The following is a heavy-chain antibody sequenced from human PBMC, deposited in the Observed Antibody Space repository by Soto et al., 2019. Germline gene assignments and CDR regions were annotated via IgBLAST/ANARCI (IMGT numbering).Heavy chain of an antibody. CDR2: ILRSGDVT. J-gene: IGHJ5*02. CDR3: ASLAEGQAAVGPFEP. CDR1: GSAFINSD. Sequence: QEHLVQSGAEVKKPGASVRVSCKASGSAFINSDINWVRQATGQRFEWMGWILRSGDVTGYAPKFQGRVTITRDTSTGTSYMELNSLTSEDTGVYYCASLAEGQAAVGPFEPWGQGTLVTVSS. V-gene: IGHV1-8*01. D-gene: IGHD6-13*01.